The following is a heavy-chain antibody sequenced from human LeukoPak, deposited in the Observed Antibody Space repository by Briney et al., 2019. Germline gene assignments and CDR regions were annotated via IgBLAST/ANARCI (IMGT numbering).Heavy chain of an antibody. CDR2: ISSSGSTI. V-gene: IGHV3-11*01. D-gene: IGHD3-10*01. CDR3: ARAAITMVRGVRYFDY. CDR1: GFTFSDYY. J-gene: IGHJ4*02. Sequence: GGSLRLSCAASGFTFSDYYMSWIRQAPGKGLAWVSYISSSGSTIYYADSVKGRFTISRDNAKNSLYLQMNSLRAEDTAVYYCARAAITMVRGVRYFDYWGQGTLVTVSS.